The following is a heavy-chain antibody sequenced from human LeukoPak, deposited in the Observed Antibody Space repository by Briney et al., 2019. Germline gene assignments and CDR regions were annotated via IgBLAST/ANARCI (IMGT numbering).Heavy chain of an antibody. V-gene: IGHV4-34*01. D-gene: IGHD3-16*01. J-gene: IGHJ4*02. CDR1: GGSFSGYY. Sequence: ASETLSLTCAVYGGSFSGYYWSWIPQPPGKGLEWIGEINHSGSTNYNPSLKSRVTISVDTSKNQFSLKLSSVTAADTAVYYCARGGGYDSNYFDYWGQGTLVTVSS. CDR3: ARGGGYDSNYFDY. CDR2: INHSGST.